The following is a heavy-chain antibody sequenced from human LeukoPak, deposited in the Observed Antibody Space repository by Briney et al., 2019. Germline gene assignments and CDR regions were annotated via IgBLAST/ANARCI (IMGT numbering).Heavy chain of an antibody. D-gene: IGHD3-22*01. V-gene: IGHV4-34*01. CDR1: GGSFSGYY. Sequence: SETLSLTCAVYGGSFSGYYWSWIRQPPGKGLEWIGEINHSGSTYYNPSLKSRVTISVDSSKNQFSLKLTSVTAADTAVYYCATLGEYCDSSGYYYNWGQGTLVTVSS. CDR3: ATLGEYCDSSGYYYN. J-gene: IGHJ4*02. CDR2: INHSGST.